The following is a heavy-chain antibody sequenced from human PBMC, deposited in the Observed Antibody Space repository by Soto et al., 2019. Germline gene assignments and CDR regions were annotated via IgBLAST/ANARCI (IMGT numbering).Heavy chain of an antibody. CDR3: ARDYLSSESSLSYFDY. J-gene: IGHJ4*02. CDR1: GYNFISHY. D-gene: IGHD3-22*01. CDR2: INPSGGST. V-gene: IGHV1-46*01. Sequence: QVLLVQSGAEVTRPGASLKVSCQASGYNFISHYIHWVRQAPGQGLEWMGFINPSGGSTTHAQNFQGRLSMTRDTSTSTVYMELSGLRSEDAAVYYCARDYLSSESSLSYFDYWGQGTLVTVSS.